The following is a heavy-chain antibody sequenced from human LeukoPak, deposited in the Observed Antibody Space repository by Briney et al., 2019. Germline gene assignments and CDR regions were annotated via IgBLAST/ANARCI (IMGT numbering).Heavy chain of an antibody. V-gene: IGHV3-48*01. D-gene: IGHD3-22*01. J-gene: IGHJ3*02. Sequence: GGSLRLSCAASGFTSSSYSMNWVRQAPGKGLEWVSYISSSSSTIYYADSVKGRFTISRDNAKNSLYLQMNSLRAEDTAVYYCARVYYDSSGYYDAFDIWGQGTMVTVSS. CDR1: GFTSSSYS. CDR2: ISSSSSTI. CDR3: ARVYYDSSGYYDAFDI.